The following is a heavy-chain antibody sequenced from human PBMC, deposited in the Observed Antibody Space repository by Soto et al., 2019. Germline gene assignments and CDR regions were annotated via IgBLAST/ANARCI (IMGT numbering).Heavy chain of an antibody. CDR2: IIPILGIA. J-gene: IGHJ4*02. CDR1: GGTFSSYT. V-gene: IGHV1-69*02. CDR3: ASESADLRTRGSFDY. D-gene: IGHD3-10*01. Sequence: QVQLVQSGAEVKKPGSSVKVSCKASGGTFSSYTISWVRQAPGQGLEWMGRIIPILGIANYAQKCQGRVTITADKSTSTAYMELSSLRSEDTAVYYCASESADLRTRGSFDYWGQGTLVTVSS.